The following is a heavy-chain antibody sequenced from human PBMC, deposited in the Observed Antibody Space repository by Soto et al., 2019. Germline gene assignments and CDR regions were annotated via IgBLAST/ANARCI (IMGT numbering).Heavy chain of an antibody. Sequence: EVQLLESGGVLVQPGGSLRLSCAASGFTFSSYAMSWVRQAPGQGLKGVSASSGSGGSTYYADTVKGRFTISRDNSKNPLYLRKNSVRAEDTAVYYCARVREQLATDDAFDIWGLGSMVTVSS. CDR1: GFTFSSYA. J-gene: IGHJ3*02. V-gene: IGHV3-23*01. CDR2: SSGSGGST. D-gene: IGHD6-13*01. CDR3: ARVREQLATDDAFDI.